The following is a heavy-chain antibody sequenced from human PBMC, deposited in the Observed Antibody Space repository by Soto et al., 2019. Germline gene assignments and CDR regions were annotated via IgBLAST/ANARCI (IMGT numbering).Heavy chain of an antibody. CDR1: GYSFTSYW. D-gene: IGHD3-9*01. V-gene: IGHV5-10-1*01. CDR2: IDPSDSYT. J-gene: IGHJ6*02. CDR3: ARLVYYDILTGYYDYYYYGMDV. Sequence: GESLKISCKGSGYSFTSYWISWVRQMPGKGLEWMGRIDPSDSYTNYSPSFQGHVTISADKSISTAYLQWSSLKASDTAMYYCARLVYYDILTGYYDYYYYGMDVWGQGTTVTVSS.